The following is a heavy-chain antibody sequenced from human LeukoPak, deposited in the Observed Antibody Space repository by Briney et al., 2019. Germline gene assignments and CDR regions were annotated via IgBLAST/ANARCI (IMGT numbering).Heavy chain of an antibody. D-gene: IGHD6-6*01. CDR3: ARDLIAARRIGCLFL. CDR1: GYTFTGYY. CDR2: INPNSGGT. Sequence: ASVKVSCKASGYTFTGYYMHWVRQAPGQGLEWMGWINPNSGGTNYAQKFQGRVTMTRDTSISTAYMELSRLRSDDTAVYYCARDLIAARRIGCLFLWGQGTMVTVSS. V-gene: IGHV1-2*02. J-gene: IGHJ3*01.